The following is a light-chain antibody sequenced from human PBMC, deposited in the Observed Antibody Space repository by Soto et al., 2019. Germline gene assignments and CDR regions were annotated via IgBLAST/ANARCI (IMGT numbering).Light chain of an antibody. J-gene: IGKJ1*01. CDR1: QDIGTW. CDR3: QQYHSYSWT. Sequence: DLQMPQYPSTLSASVGDRVTITCRASQDIGTWLAWYQQKPEKAPKVLIYRASHLESGVPSRFSASGSGTEFSLTINSLQADDFATYYCQQYHSYSWTFGQGTKVDI. V-gene: IGKV1-5*03. CDR2: RAS.